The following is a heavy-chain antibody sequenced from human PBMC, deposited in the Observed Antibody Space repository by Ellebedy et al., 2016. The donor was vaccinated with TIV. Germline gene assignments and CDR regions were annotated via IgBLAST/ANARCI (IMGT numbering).Heavy chain of an antibody. CDR3: EKTWRATSLNYYYGMDV. J-gene: IGHJ6*02. CDR1: GFIFSSYG. CDR2: IRYDGSNK. Sequence: GESLKIPCAASGFIFSSYGMHWVRQAPRKGLEWVALIRYDGSNKYYADSVKGRFTISRDNSKNTLYLQMNSRRSEDTAVYYCEKTWRATSLNYYYGMDVWGQGTTVTVSS. V-gene: IGHV3-30*02.